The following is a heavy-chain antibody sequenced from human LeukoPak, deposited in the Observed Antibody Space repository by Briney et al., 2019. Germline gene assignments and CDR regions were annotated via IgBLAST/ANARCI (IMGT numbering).Heavy chain of an antibody. V-gene: IGHV4-59*01. CDR1: GGSFSGYY. D-gene: IGHD6-13*01. CDR2: IYYSGTT. J-gene: IGHJ2*01. Sequence: PSETLSLTCAVYGGSFSGYYWSWIRQPPGKGLEWIGYIYYSGTTNYNPSLKSRVTISVDTSKNQFSLKLSSVTAADTAVYYCSRVSMAAVGGTGDWYFDLWGRGTLVTVSS. CDR3: SRVSMAAVGGTGDWYFDL.